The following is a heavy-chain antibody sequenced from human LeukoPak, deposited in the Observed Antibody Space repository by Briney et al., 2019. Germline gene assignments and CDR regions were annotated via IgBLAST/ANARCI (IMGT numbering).Heavy chain of an antibody. CDR2: ISYDGSNK. D-gene: IGHD3-10*01. CDR3: ARHRRRDYYGSGSYYKRAVAALYYFDY. CDR1: GFTFSSYG. J-gene: IGHJ4*02. V-gene: IGHV3-30*03. Sequence: PGGSLRLSCAASGFTFSSYGMHWVRQAPGKGLEWVAVISYDGSNKYYADSVKGRFTISRDNSENTLYLQMNSLRAEDTAVYYCARHRRRDYYGSGSYYKRAVAALYYFDYWGQGTLVTVSS.